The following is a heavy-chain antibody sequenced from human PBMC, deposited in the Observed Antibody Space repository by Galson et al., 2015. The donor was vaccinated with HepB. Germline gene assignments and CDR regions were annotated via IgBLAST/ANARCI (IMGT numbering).Heavy chain of an antibody. Sequence: SLRLSCAASGFTFSSYAMHWVRQAPGKGLEWVAVISYDGSNKYYADSVKGRFTISRDNSKNTLYLQMNSLRAEDTAVYYCARDNKQWLGLEAGYWGQGTLVTVSS. CDR3: ARDNKQWLGLEAGY. V-gene: IGHV3-30-3*01. D-gene: IGHD6-19*01. CDR1: GFTFSSYA. J-gene: IGHJ4*02. CDR2: ISYDGSNK.